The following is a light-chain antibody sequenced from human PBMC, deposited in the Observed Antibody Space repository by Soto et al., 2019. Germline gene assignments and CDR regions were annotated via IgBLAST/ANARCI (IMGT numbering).Light chain of an antibody. Sequence: DIQLTQSPSFVSASVGDRVTITCRASPAVSTWLAWYQQKPGDAPKLLIYAASTLQSGVPSRFSGSGSGTDFTLTIRSLQPEDFATYYCQQSNSFPRTFGGGTKVDIK. V-gene: IGKV1-12*01. CDR3: QQSNSFPRT. J-gene: IGKJ4*01. CDR2: AAS. CDR1: PAVSTW.